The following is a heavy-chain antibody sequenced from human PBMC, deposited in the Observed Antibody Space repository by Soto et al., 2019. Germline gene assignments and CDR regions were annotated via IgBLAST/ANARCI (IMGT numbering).Heavy chain of an antibody. V-gene: IGHV1-18*01. J-gene: IGHJ3*02. Sequence: ASVKVSCKASGYTFTSYGISWVRQAPGQGLEWMGWISAYNGNTNYAQKLQGRVTMTTDTSTSTAHMELRSLRSDDTAVYYCARDSRRVMYSSSSSAFDIWGQGTMVTVSS. CDR2: ISAYNGNT. CDR3: ARDSRRVMYSSSSSAFDI. D-gene: IGHD6-6*01. CDR1: GYTFTSYG.